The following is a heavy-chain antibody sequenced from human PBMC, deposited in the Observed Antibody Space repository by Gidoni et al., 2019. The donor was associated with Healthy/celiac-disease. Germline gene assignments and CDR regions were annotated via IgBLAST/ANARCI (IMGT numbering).Heavy chain of an antibody. CDR3: ARGPDYGDYQLDY. V-gene: IGHV3-11*05. D-gene: IGHD4-17*01. Sequence: QVQLVESGGGLVKPGGSLRLSCAAPGFTFSDYYMSWIRQAPGKGLEWVSYSSSSSSYTNYADSVKGRFTISRDNAKNSLYLQMNSLRAEDTAVYYCARGPDYGDYQLDYWGQGTLVTVSS. CDR1: GFTFSDYY. J-gene: IGHJ4*02. CDR2: SSSSSSYT.